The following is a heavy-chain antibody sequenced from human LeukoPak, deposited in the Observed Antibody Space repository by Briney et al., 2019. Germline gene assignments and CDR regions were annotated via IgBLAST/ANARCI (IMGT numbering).Heavy chain of an antibody. CDR3: ARPDYDSSGTDY. V-gene: IGHV4-39*01. D-gene: IGHD3-22*01. CDR1: GASISSSNYY. J-gene: IGHJ4*02. Sequence: SETLSLTCSVSGASISSSNYYWAWICQPPGKGLEWIGSIYHSGRTYYNPSLKSRVTISVDTSKNQFSLKLSSVTAADTAVYYCARPDYDSSGTDYWGQGTLVTVSS. CDR2: IYHSGRT.